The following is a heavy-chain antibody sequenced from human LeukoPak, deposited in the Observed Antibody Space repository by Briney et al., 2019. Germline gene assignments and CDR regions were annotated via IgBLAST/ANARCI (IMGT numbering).Heavy chain of an antibody. D-gene: IGHD3-10*01. J-gene: IGHJ4*02. CDR1: GYSFTAFY. Sequence: ASVKVSCKASGYSFTAFYIHWVRQAPGQGLEWMGWIHPRSGETNYAYKFRGRVTMTRDTSTSTTYMDLGSLGSDDTAVYYCARDGEYGTGSYYRGCFDYWGQGTLVTVSS. V-gene: IGHV1-2*02. CDR2: IHPRSGET. CDR3: ARDGEYGTGSYYRGCFDY.